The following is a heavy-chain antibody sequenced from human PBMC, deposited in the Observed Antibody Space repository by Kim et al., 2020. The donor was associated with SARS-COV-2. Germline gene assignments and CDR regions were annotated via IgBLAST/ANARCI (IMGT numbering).Heavy chain of an antibody. Sequence: SETLSLTCAVYGGSFSGYYWSWIRQPPGKGLEWIGEINHSGSTNYNPSLKSRVTISVDTSKNQFSLKLSSVTAADTAVYYCARGGIGCSGGSCHPNYYYYGMDVWGQGTTVTVSS. V-gene: IGHV4-34*01. D-gene: IGHD2-15*01. CDR2: INHSGST. CDR1: GGSFSGYY. J-gene: IGHJ6*02. CDR3: ARGGIGCSGGSCHPNYYYYGMDV.